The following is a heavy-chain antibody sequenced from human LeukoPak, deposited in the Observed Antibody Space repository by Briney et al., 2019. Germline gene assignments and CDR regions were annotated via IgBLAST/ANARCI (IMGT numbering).Heavy chain of an antibody. CDR2: INPSGGST. J-gene: IGHJ6*02. CDR3: ARRQQLAQGRPYYYYGMDV. V-gene: IGHV1-46*01. CDR1: GYTFTSYY. D-gene: IGHD6-13*01. Sequence: ASVKVSCKASGYTFTSYYMHWVRQAPGQGLEWMGIINPSGGSTSYAQKFQGRVTMTRDTSTSTVYMELSSLRSEDTAVYYCARRQQLAQGRPYYYYGMDVWGQGTTVTVSS.